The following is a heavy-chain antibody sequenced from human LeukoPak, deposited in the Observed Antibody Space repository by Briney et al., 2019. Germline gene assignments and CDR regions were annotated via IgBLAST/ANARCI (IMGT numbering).Heavy chain of an antibody. V-gene: IGHV4-38-2*01. CDR3: ARHLGPFSSRRLYYFDY. Sequence: SETLSLTCAVSGYSISTGYYWGWIRQPPGKGLEWIGSIYHSGTTYYNPSLKSRVTISVDTSKNRFSLKLSSVTAADTAVYYCARHLGPFSSRRLYYFDYWGQGTLVTVSS. D-gene: IGHD2/OR15-2a*01. CDR1: GYSISTGYY. J-gene: IGHJ4*02. CDR2: IYHSGTT.